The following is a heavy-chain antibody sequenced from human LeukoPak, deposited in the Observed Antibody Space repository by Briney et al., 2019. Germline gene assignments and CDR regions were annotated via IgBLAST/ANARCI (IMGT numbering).Heavy chain of an antibody. J-gene: IGHJ5*02. V-gene: IGHV3-30*03. CDR1: GFTFSGYG. CDR2: ISYDGTKK. Sequence: GGSLRLSCAASGFTFSGYGMHWFRQAPGQGLEWVALISYDGTKKYYADSVRGRFTISSDSSKNTLYLQMNSLRVEDTAVYYCARGAPYSSSGYNWFDPWGQGTLVTVSS. D-gene: IGHD6-13*01. CDR3: ARGAPYSSSGYNWFDP.